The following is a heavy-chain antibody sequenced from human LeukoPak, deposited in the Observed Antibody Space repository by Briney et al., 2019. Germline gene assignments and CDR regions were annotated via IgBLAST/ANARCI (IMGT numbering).Heavy chain of an antibody. CDR2: IYYSGST. D-gene: IGHD3-3*01. CDR1: GGSISSSSYD. J-gene: IGHJ6*03. Sequence: SETLSLTCTVSGGSISSSSYDWGWIRQPPGKGLEWIGSIYYSGSTYYNPSLKSRVTISVDTSKNQFSLKLSSVTAADTAVYYCARVRQGTIFGVVMVSTYMDVWGKGTTVTVSS. V-gene: IGHV4-39*01. CDR3: ARVRQGTIFGVVMVSTYMDV.